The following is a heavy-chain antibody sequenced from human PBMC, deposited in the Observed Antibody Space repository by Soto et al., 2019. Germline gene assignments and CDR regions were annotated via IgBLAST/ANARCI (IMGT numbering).Heavy chain of an antibody. CDR3: AKPLSYYCSSTSCPTGPYDY. CDR2: ISGSGGST. J-gene: IGHJ4*02. V-gene: IGHV3-23*01. Sequence: GGSLRLSCAASGFTFSSYAMSWVRQAPGKGLEWVSAISGSGGSTYYADSVKGRFTISRDNSKNTLYLQMNSLGAKDTAVYYCAKPLSYYCSSTSCPTGPYDYWGQGTLVTVSS. D-gene: IGHD2-2*01. CDR1: GFTFSSYA.